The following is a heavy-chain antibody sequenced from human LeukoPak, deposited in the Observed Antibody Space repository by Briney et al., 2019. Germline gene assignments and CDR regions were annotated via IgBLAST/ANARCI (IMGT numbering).Heavy chain of an antibody. V-gene: IGHV3-7*03. CDR2: IKQDGGEK. CDR3: ARDGRPLDY. CDR1: GITFRRNG. Sequence: GGSRRLSWEDSGITFRRNGRSGVGQAQGKGLEWVANIKQDGGEKYYVDSVKGRFTISRDNAKNSLYLQMNSLRVEDTAVYYCARDGRPLDYWGQGTLVTVSS. J-gene: IGHJ4*02.